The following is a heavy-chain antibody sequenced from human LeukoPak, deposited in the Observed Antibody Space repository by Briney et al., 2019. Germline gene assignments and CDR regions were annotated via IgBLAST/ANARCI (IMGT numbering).Heavy chain of an antibody. CDR3: ARDLAFGEMVTNRGAFDI. Sequence: ASVKVSFKASGYTFTVYYMHWVRQAPGQGLEWMGWINPNSGGTNYAQKFQGRVTMTRDTSISTAYMELSRLRSDDTAVYYCARDLAFGEMVTNRGAFDIWGQGTMVTVSS. V-gene: IGHV1-2*02. D-gene: IGHD5-24*01. J-gene: IGHJ3*02. CDR2: INPNSGGT. CDR1: GYTFTVYY.